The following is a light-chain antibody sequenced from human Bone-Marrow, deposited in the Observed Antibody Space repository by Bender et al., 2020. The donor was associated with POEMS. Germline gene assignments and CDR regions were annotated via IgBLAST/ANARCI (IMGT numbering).Light chain of an antibody. CDR1: SSDVGNYNL. J-gene: IGLJ1*01. CDR3: CSYTSSDTLV. CDR2: EVS. V-gene: IGLV2-14*02. Sequence: QSALTQPASVSGSPGQSITISCTGTSSDVGNYNLVSWYQQHPGKAPKLMIYEVSTRPPGVSKRLLCPKSGNPASLTISGPQAESEAEYFLCSYTSSDTLVFGTGTEVTVL.